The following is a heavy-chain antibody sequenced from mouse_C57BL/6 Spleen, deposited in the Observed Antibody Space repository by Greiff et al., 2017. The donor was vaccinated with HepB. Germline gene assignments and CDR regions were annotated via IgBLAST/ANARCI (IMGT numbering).Heavy chain of an antibody. J-gene: IGHJ4*01. Sequence: EVQRVESGPELVKPGASVKISCKASGYSFTDYNMNWVKQSNGKSLEWIGVINPNYGTTSYNQKFKGKATLTVDQSSSTAYMQLNSLTSEDSAVYYCARKGTTGGNRYYAMDYWGQGTSVTVSS. CDR2: INPNYGTT. CDR1: GYSFTDYN. V-gene: IGHV1-39*01. CDR3: ARKGTTGGNRYYAMDY. D-gene: IGHD1-1*02.